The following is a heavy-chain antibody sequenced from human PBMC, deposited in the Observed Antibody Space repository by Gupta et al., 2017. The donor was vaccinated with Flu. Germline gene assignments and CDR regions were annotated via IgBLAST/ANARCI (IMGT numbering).Heavy chain of an antibody. CDR3: ARDGADPYDSSGYNYYYYGMDV. V-gene: IGHV1-69*01. D-gene: IGHD3-22*01. CDR1: GGTFRSYA. J-gene: IGHJ6*02. CDR2: IIPILGTA. Sequence: QVPLVQSGAEVKKPGYSVKVSCQASGGTFRSYAISWVRQAPGHGLEWMGGIIPILGTANYAQRCQGRVTITADESTSTAYMELSSLRSEDTAVYYCARDGADPYDSSGYNYYYYGMDVWGQGTTVTVSS.